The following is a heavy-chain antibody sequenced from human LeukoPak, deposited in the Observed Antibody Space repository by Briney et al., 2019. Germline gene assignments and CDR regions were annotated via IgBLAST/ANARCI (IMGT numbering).Heavy chain of an antibody. CDR3: ARGGTGFGELLWEKIDY. V-gene: IGHV1-18*01. D-gene: IGHD3-10*01. J-gene: IGHJ4*02. Sequence: ASVKVSCKASGYTFTGYGISWVRQAPGQGLEWMGWISAYNGNTNYAQKLQGRVTMTTDTSTSTAYMELRSLRSDDTAVYYCARGGTGFGELLWEKIDYWGQGTLVTVSS. CDR1: GYTFTGYG. CDR2: ISAYNGNT.